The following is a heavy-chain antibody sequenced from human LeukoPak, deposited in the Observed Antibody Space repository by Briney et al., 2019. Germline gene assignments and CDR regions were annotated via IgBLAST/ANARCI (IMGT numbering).Heavy chain of an antibody. J-gene: IGHJ6*03. V-gene: IGHV1-2*02. Sequence: GASVKVSCKASGYTFTGYYMHWVRQAPGQGLEWMGWINPNSGGTNYAQKFQGRVTMTRDTSISTAYMELSRLRSDDTAVYYCAKVLYGDRLSFYYMDVWGKGTTVTISS. CDR2: INPNSGGT. CDR3: AKVLYGDRLSFYYMDV. CDR1: GYTFTGYY. D-gene: IGHD4-17*01.